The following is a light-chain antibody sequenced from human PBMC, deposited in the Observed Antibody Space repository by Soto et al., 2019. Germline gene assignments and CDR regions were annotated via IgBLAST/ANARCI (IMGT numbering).Light chain of an antibody. CDR3: LQNYNYPHT. V-gene: IGKV1-6*01. CDR1: QDIRND. CDR2: AAS. J-gene: IGKJ3*01. Sequence: GARVNITCRASQDIRNDLGWYQQKPGKAPNLLIFAASRLQVGVPSRFSGSGSGTDFTLTISSLQPEDFATYFCLQNYNYPHTFGPGTKVDI.